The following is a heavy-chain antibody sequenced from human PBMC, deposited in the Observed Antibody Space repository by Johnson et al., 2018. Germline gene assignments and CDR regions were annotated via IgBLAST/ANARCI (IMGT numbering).Heavy chain of an antibody. D-gene: IGHD3-22*01. CDR3: STDRGSGLCYDSSAFYDPFDI. V-gene: IGHV3-15*07. CDR1: GFGFSGTW. Sequence: EVQLVESGGGLVKPGGSLRLSCTASGFGFSGTWMDWVRQAPGKGVEWVGRIKNGGTTDYAAPVEGRFTISRDDSKNRVYLQMNSLQTEDTAVYYCSTDRGSGLCYDSSAFYDPFDIWGHGTMVTVSS. CDR2: IKNGGTT. J-gene: IGHJ3*02.